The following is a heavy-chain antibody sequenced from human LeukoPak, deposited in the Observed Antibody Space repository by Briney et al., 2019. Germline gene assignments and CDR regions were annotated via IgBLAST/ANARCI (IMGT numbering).Heavy chain of an antibody. CDR2: VSGYNGNT. CDR1: GYTFTSYG. J-gene: IGHJ4*02. Sequence: ASVKVSCKASGYTFTSYGVSWVRQAPGQGLEWLGWVSGYNGNTKYAQNLQGRVTVTTDTSTSTAYMDLRSLRSDDSAVYYCARDSNYVPDYWGQGTLVIVSS. D-gene: IGHD3-10*02. CDR3: ARDSNYVPDY. V-gene: IGHV1-18*01.